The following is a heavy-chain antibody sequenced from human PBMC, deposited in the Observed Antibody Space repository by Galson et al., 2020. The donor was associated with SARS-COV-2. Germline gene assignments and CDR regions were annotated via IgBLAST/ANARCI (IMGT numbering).Heavy chain of an antibody. CDR3: ARDSPPALGNAFDI. V-gene: IGHV3-30*04. CDR1: GFTFSSYA. CDR2: ISYDGSNK. J-gene: IGHJ3*02. D-gene: IGHD3-16*01. Sequence: QLGESLKISCAASGFTFSSYAMHWVRQAPGKGLEWVAVISYDGSNKYYADSVKGRFTISRDNSKNTLYLQMNSLRAEDTAVYYCARDSPPALGNAFDIWGQGTMVTVSS.